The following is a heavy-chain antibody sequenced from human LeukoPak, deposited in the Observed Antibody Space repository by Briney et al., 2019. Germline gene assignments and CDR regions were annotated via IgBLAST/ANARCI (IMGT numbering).Heavy chain of an antibody. D-gene: IGHD5-12*01. CDR3: ARGATIHYYFDY. CDR2: INHSGST. CDR1: GGSFSGYY. V-gene: IGHV4-34*01. J-gene: IGHJ4*02. Sequence: SEALSLTCAVYGGSFSGYYWSWIRQPPGKGLEWIGEINHSGSTNYNPSLKSRVTISVDTSKNRFSLKLSSVTAADTAVYYCARGATIHYYFDYWGQGTLVTVSS.